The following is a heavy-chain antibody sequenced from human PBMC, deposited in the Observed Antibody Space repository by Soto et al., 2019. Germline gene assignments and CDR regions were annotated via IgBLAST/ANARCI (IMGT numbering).Heavy chain of an antibody. CDR3: ARDSILYDTSGFAFAY. J-gene: IGHJ4*02. CDR1: GYTFSNYG. Sequence: ASVKVSCKASGYTFSNYGISWVRQAPGQGLEWMGWISAYNGNTNYAQKLQGRVTMTTDTSTSTANMELRSLSSDDTAVYYCARDSILYDTSGFAFAYWGRG. CDR2: ISAYNGNT. V-gene: IGHV1-18*01. D-gene: IGHD3-22*01.